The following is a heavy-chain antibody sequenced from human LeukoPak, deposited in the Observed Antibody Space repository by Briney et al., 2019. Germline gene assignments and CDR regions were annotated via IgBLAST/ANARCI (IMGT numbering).Heavy chain of an antibody. CDR2: INHSGST. V-gene: IGHV4-34*01. CDR3: VGYYGSGSSLDY. CDR1: GGSISSYY. Sequence: PSETLSLTCTVSGGSISSYYWSWIRQPPGKGLEWIGEINHSGSTNYNPSLKSRVTISVDTSKNQFSLKLSSVTAADTAVYYGVGYYGSGSSLDYWGQGTLVTVSS. D-gene: IGHD3-10*01. J-gene: IGHJ4*02.